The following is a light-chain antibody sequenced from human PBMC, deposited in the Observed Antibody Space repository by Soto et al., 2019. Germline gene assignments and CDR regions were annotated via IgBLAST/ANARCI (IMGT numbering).Light chain of an antibody. J-gene: IGKJ2*01. CDR2: GAS. CDR3: RHYNNWPPVT. Sequence: EIVMTQSPATLSVSPGERATLSCRASQSVSSNLAWYQHKPGLAPRLLIYGASTRAAGIPARFSGSGSGTEFTLTISSLQSEDFAVYYCRHYNNWPPVTFGQGTKLEIK. CDR1: QSVSSN. V-gene: IGKV3-15*01.